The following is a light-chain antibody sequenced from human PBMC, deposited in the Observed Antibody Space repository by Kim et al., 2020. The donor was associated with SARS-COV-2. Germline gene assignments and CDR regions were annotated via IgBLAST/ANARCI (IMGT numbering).Light chain of an antibody. CDR1: QTIGGY. CDR2: SAS. V-gene: IGKV1-39*01. CDR3: QESYTTPYT. Sequence: DIQMTQSPSSLSASIGERVTITCRASQTIGGYLTWFHQKPGKAPKLLIHSASSLHSGVPSRFSGNGYGTEFTLTISNLQPEDFGTYFCQESYTTPYTFGQGTKLEI. J-gene: IGKJ2*01.